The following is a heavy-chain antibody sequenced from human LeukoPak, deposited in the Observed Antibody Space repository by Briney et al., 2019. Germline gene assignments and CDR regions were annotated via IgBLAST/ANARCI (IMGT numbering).Heavy chain of an antibody. J-gene: IGHJ5*02. CDR2: VIPIFGTA. D-gene: IGHD3-16*01. CDR3: ARDGQRFSGGNWFDP. V-gene: IGHV1-69*06. CDR1: GGTFNSYA. Sequence: ASVKVSCKASGGTFNSYAISWVRQAPGQGLEWMEGVIPIFGTANYAQKFQGRVTNIADKSTSTAYLELSSLRSDDTAVYYLARDGQRFSGGNWFDPWGKGTLVTVSS.